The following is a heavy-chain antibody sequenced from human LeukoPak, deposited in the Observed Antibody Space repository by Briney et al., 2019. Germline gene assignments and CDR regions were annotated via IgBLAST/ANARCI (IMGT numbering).Heavy chain of an antibody. V-gene: IGHV4-61*02. CDR2: IYTSGST. CDR3: ARDKSVAGTGYFDY. CDR1: GGSISSGSYY. J-gene: IGHJ4*02. D-gene: IGHD6-19*01. Sequence: SQTLSLTCTVSGGSISSGSYYWSWIRQPAGKGLEWIGRIYTSGSTNYNPSLKSRVTISVDTSKNQFSLKLSSVTAADTAVYYCARDKSVAGTGYFDYWGQGTLVTVSS.